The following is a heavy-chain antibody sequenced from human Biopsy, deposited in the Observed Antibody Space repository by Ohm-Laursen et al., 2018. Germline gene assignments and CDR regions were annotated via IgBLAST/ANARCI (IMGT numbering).Heavy chain of an antibody. Sequence: TLSLTCTVSGGSISSGGSYWSWIRQRPGKGLEWIGYIFNSANTYYNPSLKNLITISGDTSKNQFSLKLNSVAAADTAVHYCARGDYFDSNGYFWFDPWGQGTLVTVSS. J-gene: IGHJ5*02. D-gene: IGHD3-22*01. V-gene: IGHV4-31*01. CDR2: IFNSANT. CDR3: ARGDYFDSNGYFWFDP. CDR1: GGSISSGGSY.